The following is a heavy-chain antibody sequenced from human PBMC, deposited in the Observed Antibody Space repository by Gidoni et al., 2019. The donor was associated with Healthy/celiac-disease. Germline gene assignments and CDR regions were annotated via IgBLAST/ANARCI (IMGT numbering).Heavy chain of an antibody. CDR1: GGSFRGYY. CDR2: SNHSGST. Sequence: QVQLQQWGAGLLKPSETLSLTSAVPGGSFRGYYWSGIRQPPGKGLEWIGESNHSGSTNSTPSRKSRVTITVDTSKNQFSLKQSSVTAADTAVYYCARVRHYGDYWWRISGGYFQHWGQGTLVTVSS. CDR3: ARVRHYGDYWWRISGGYFQH. D-gene: IGHD4-17*01. J-gene: IGHJ1*01. V-gene: IGHV4-34*01.